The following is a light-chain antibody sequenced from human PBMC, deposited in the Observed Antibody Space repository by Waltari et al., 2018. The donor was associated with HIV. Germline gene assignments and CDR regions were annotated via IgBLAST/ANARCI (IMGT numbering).Light chain of an antibody. V-gene: IGKV4-1*01. Sequence: DIVMTQSPDSLAVSLGERATINCKSSQSVFYSSNNKIYLAWYQRNPGQPPKLLIYWASTRESGVPDRFSGSGSGTDFSLTISSLQAEDVAVYYCQQYYSRPPTFGQWTKLEIK. CDR1: QSVFYSSNNKIY. J-gene: IGKJ2*01. CDR3: QQYYSRPPT. CDR2: WAS.